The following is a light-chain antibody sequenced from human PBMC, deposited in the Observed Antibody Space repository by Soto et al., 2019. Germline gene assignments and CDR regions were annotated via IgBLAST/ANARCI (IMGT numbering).Light chain of an antibody. CDR3: QQYNSYSVT. V-gene: IGKV1-5*01. CDR1: QSISSR. CDR2: DAS. Sequence: DIQMTQSPSTLSASLGDRVTITCRASQSISSRLAWYQQKPGKAPKLLVYDASNLESGVPSRFRGSGSGTEFTLTISSLQPDDFETYYCQQYNSYSVTFGQGTKVDIK. J-gene: IGKJ1*01.